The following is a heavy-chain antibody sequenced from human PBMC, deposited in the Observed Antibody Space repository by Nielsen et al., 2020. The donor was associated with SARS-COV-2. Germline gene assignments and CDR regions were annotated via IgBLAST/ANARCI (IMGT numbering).Heavy chain of an antibody. CDR2: INRSGST. J-gene: IGHJ6*02. CDR3: ARRTSGWYHYYYGMDV. D-gene: IGHD6-19*01. CDR1: GGSFSGYY. Sequence: SETLSLTCAVYGGSFSGYYWSWIRQPPGKGLEWIGEINRSGSTNYNPSLKSRVTISVDTSKNQFSLKLNSVTAADTAVYYCARRTSGWYHYYYGMDVWGQGTTVTVSS. V-gene: IGHV4-34*01.